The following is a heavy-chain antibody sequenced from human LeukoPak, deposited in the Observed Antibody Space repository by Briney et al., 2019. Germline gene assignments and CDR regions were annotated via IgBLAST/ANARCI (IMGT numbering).Heavy chain of an antibody. CDR3: GLGYCTGATCHPYS. D-gene: IGHD2-8*02. V-gene: IGHV3-30*03. Sequence: GRSLRLSCAASGFTFSNYAMHWVRQAPGKGLEWVAVISYDGSNKYYADSVKGRFTLSRDNSKNTLYLQMNSLRAEDTAVYYCGLGYCTGATCHPYSWGQGTLVTASS. CDR1: GFTFSNYA. CDR2: ISYDGSNK. J-gene: IGHJ4*02.